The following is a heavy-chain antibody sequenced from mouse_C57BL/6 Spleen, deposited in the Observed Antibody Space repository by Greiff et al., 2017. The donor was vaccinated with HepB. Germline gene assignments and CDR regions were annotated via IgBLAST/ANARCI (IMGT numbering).Heavy chain of an antibody. D-gene: IGHD2-4*01. V-gene: IGHV5-17*01. CDR3: ARGDYDRYFDV. CDR1: GFTFSDYG. J-gene: IGHJ1*03. CDR2: ISSGSSTI. Sequence: EVQLVESGGGLVKPGGSLKLSCAASGFTFSDYGMHWVRQAPEKGLEWVAYISSGSSTIYYADTVKGRFTISRDNAKNTLFPQRTSLRSEDTAMYYCARGDYDRYFDVWGTGTTVTVSS.